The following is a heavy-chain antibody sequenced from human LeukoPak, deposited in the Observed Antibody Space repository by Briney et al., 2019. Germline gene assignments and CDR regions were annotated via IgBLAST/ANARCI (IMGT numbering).Heavy chain of an antibody. CDR2: ISYHGSNK. D-gene: IGHD6-19*01. J-gene: IGHJ4*02. V-gene: IGHV3-30*18. CDR1: GFTFSSYG. CDR3: AKGHSSGWYYFDY. Sequence: GGSQRLSCAASGFTFSSYGMHWVRQAPGKGLEWVAVISYHGSNKYYADSVKGRFTISRDNSKNTLYLQMSSLRAEDTAMCYCAKGHSSGWYYFDYWGQGTLVTVSS.